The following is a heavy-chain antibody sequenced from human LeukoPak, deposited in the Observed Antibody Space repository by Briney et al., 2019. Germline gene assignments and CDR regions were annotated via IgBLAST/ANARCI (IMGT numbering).Heavy chain of an antibody. CDR1: GGSISSSSYY. V-gene: IGHV4-39*07. J-gene: IGHJ4*02. D-gene: IGHD6-13*01. Sequence: KSSETLSLTCTVSGGSISSSSYYWGWIRQPPGKGLEWIGSIYYSGSTHYNPSLKSRVTISVNTSKNQFSLKLSSVTAADTAVYYCARATVTPLIAAAALFDYWGQGTLVTVSS. CDR3: ARATVTPLIAAAALFDY. CDR2: IYYSGST.